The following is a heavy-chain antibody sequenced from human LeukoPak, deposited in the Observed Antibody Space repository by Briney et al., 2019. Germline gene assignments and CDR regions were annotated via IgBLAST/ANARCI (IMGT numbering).Heavy chain of an antibody. J-gene: IGHJ6*02. CDR1: GYTFTSYG. CDR3: ARGYYYDSSGSQGYYYGMDV. Sequence: ASVKVSCKASGYTFTSYGISWVRQAPGQGLEWMGWISAYNGNTNYAQKLQGRVTMTTDTSTSTAYMELRSLRSDDTAVYYCARGYYYDSSGSQGYYYGMDVWGQGTTVTVSS. CDR2: ISAYNGNT. D-gene: IGHD3-22*01. V-gene: IGHV1-18*04.